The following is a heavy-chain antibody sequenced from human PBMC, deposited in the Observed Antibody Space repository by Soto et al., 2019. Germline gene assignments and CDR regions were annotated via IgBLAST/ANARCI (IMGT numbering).Heavy chain of an antibody. D-gene: IGHD6-19*01. CDR3: SRVGAYGAVAVRPAYYYYGIDV. Sequence: QVPLVESGGAVVQPGRSLRLSCAASGFTFSSYAMHWFRQAPGKGLEWVAVISYDGSNKYYADSVKGRFTISRDNSKNTLYLKMNSLRAVGTGVYFSSRVGAYGAVAVRPAYYYYGIDVWCQGTTVTVS. CDR2: ISYDGSNK. CDR1: GFTFSSYA. J-gene: IGHJ6*02. V-gene: IGHV3-30-3*01.